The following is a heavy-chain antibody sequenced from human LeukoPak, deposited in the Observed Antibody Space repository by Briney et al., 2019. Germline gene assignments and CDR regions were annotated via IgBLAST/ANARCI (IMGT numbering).Heavy chain of an antibody. CDR2: IKHNGNEK. CDR1: GFSFSSYW. V-gene: IGHV3-7*01. CDR3: ARELRTFDS. D-gene: IGHD3-16*01. J-gene: IGHJ4*02. Sequence: GGSLRLSCAASGFSFSSYWMTWVRQAPGKGLEWVANIKHNGNEKNYVDSVEGRFTISRDNAKNSLSLQMNSLRAEDTAVYYCARELRTFDSWGQGTLVTVSS.